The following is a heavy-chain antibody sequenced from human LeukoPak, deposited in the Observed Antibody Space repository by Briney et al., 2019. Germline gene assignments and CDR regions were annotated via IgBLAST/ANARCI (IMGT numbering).Heavy chain of an antibody. CDR1: GGTFSSYA. J-gene: IGHJ5*02. CDR2: IIPIFGTA. V-gene: IGHV1-69*13. CDR3: ARAGECSGGSCYFP. D-gene: IGHD2-15*01. Sequence: ASVKVSCKTSGGTFSSYAISWVRQAPGQGLEWMGGIIPIFGTANYAQKFQGRVTITADESTSTAYMELSSLRSEDTAVYYCARAGECSGGSCYFPWGQGTLVTVSS.